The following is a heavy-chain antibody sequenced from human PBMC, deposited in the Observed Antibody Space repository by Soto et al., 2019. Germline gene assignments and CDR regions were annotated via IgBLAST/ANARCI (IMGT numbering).Heavy chain of an antibody. CDR2: IYYSGST. CDR3: ARHHVHYDSSGIGPYAFDI. Sequence: QLQLQESGPGLVKPSETLSLTCTVSGGSISSSSYYWGWIRQPPGKGLEWIGSIYYSGSTYYNPSLKSRVTISVDTSNNQFSLKLSSVTAADTAVYYCARHHVHYDSSGIGPYAFDIWGQGTMVTVSS. CDR1: GGSISSSSYY. J-gene: IGHJ3*02. V-gene: IGHV4-39*01. D-gene: IGHD3-22*01.